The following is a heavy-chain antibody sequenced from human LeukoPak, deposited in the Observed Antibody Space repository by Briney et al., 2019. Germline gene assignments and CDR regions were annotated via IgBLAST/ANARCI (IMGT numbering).Heavy chain of an antibody. Sequence: GRSLRLSCAASGFTFSSYGMHWVRQAPGKGLEWVAVISYDGSNKYYADSVKGRFTISRDNSKNTLYLQMNSLRAEDTAVYYCAKDLEQWLVVRAFDIWGQGTMVTVSS. J-gene: IGHJ3*02. V-gene: IGHV3-30*18. CDR1: GFTFSSYG. CDR2: ISYDGSNK. CDR3: AKDLEQWLVVRAFDI. D-gene: IGHD6-19*01.